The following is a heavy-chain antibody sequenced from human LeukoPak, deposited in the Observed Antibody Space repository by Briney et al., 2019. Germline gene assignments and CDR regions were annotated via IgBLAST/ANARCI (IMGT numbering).Heavy chain of an antibody. CDR2: INPNSGGT. D-gene: IGHD2-21*01. CDR1: GYTFTGYY. V-gene: IGHV1-2*02. J-gene: IGHJ5*02. CDR3: ARERAYCGGGCYSGWFDP. Sequence: ASVKVSCKASGYTFTGYYMHWVRQAPGQGLEWMGWINPNSGGTNYAQKFQGRVTMTRDTSISTAYMELSRLRSDDTAVYYCARERAYCGGGCYSGWFDPWGQGTLVTVSS.